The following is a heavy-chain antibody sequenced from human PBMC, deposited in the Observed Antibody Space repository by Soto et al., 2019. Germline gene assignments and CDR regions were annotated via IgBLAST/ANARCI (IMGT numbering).Heavy chain of an antibody. D-gene: IGHD6-19*01. Sequence: GVPAKVSCKASGYTFTSYSMHWVRQAPGQRLEWMGWINAGNGNTKYSQKFQGRVTITRDTSASTAYMELSSLRSEDTAVYYCASRSSGTDYYGMDVWGQGTTVTVSS. CDR3: ASRSSGTDYYGMDV. J-gene: IGHJ6*02. CDR1: GYTFTSYS. V-gene: IGHV1-3*01. CDR2: INAGNGNT.